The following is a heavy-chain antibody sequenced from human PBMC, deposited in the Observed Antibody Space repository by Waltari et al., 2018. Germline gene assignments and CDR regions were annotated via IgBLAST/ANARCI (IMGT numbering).Heavy chain of an antibody. D-gene: IGHD5-18*01. CDR2: INPDSGAT. J-gene: IGHJ4*02. CDR3: TRSWIQLWTPDFDY. CDR1: GYTFTGHK. V-gene: IGHV1-2*06. Sequence: QVQLVQSGAEVKQPGASVKVSCKAYGYTFTGHKMHWVRQAPGQGLEWMGRINPDSGATTHAQKCQGRVTMTRDTSISTAYMELSSLTSDDTAVYYCTRSWIQLWTPDFDYWGQGTLVTVSS.